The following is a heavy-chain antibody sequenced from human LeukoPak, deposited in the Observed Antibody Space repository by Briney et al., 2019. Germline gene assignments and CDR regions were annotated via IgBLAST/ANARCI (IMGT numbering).Heavy chain of an antibody. CDR3: AGDGGRGYSYFFDY. D-gene: IGHD3-22*01. J-gene: IGHJ4*02. V-gene: IGHV3-53*01. Sequence: GGSLRLSCAASGFTVSSNYMSWVRQAPGKGLEWVSVIYSGGSTYYADSVKGRFTISRDNSKNTLYLQMNSLRAEDTAVYYCAGDGGRGYSYFFDYWGQGTLVTVSS. CDR1: GFTVSSNY. CDR2: IYSGGST.